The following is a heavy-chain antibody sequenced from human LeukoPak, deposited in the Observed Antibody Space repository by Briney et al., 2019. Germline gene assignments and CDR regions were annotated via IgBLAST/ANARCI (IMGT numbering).Heavy chain of an antibody. V-gene: IGHV1-69*04. CDR3: ASPPLGSSSWSHYSYYMDV. Sequence: SVNVSCKASGGTLSSYAINWVRQAPGQGLEWMGRIIPIRGIANYAQKFQGRVTITADKSTSTAYMEVSSLRSEDTAVYYCASPPLGSSSWSHYSYYMDVWGKGTPVTVSS. CDR2: IIPIRGIA. D-gene: IGHD6-13*01. CDR1: GGTLSSYA. J-gene: IGHJ6*03.